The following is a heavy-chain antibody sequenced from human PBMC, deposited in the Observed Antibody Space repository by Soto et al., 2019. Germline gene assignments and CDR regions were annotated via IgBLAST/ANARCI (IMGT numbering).Heavy chain of an antibody. CDR1: GATFNDYT. J-gene: IGHJ6*03. V-gene: IGHV1-69*08. CDR2: VIPLLDAS. CDR3: ASGKSQMTQDRMGFYYYMDV. D-gene: IGHD2-15*01. Sequence: QVQLVQSGAEVKKPGSSVRISCAASGATFNDYTFTWVRRAPGQGLEWMGRVIPLLDASNYAEKFQDRVTITAERSPSTVHMELSGLKSEGSAIYYCASGKSQMTQDRMGFYYYMDVWGKGTTVTVSS.